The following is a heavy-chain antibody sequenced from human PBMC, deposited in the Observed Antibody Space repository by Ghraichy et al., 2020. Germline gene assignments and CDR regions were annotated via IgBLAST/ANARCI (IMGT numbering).Heavy chain of an antibody. CDR2: INHSGST. CDR3: ARGLSWYSRY. CDR1: GGSFSGYY. V-gene: IGHV4-34*01. J-gene: IGHJ4*02. D-gene: IGHD6-13*01. Sequence: SETLSLTCAVYGGSFSGYYWSWIRQPPGKGLEWIGEINHSGSTNYNPSLKSRVTISVDTSKNQFSLKLSSVTAADTAVYYCARGLSWYSRYWGQGTLVTVSS.